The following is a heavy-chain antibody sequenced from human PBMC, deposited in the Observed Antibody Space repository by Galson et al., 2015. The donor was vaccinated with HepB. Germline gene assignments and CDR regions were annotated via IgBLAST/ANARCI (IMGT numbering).Heavy chain of an antibody. D-gene: IGHD1-14*01. V-gene: IGHV3-30*04. J-gene: IGHJ6*02. CDR2: ISYDGSNK. CDR3: AKTDTYYYYGMDV. Sequence: SLRLSCAASGFTFTAYAMHWVRQAPGKGLEWVAVISYDGSNKYYADSVKGRFTISRDDSKDTLYLQMNSLRTEDAAVYYCAKTDTYYYYGMDVWGQGTTVTVSS. CDR1: GFTFTAYA.